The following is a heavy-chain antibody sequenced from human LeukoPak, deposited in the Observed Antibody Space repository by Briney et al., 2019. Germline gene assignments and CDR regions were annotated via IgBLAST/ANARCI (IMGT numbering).Heavy chain of an antibody. CDR3: TKGGGISANPLDP. V-gene: IGHV3-30*18. D-gene: IGHD4-23*01. CDR1: GFSLWTSG. CDR2: TTHDGMYT. Sequence: PGGSLRLSCAASGFSLWTSGIHWVRQAPGKGLEWLSLTTHDGMYTNYADSVKGRFTISTDTSKNTVHLQMNSLRPEDTAVYYCTKGGGISANPLDPWGQGTLVIVSS. J-gene: IGHJ5*02.